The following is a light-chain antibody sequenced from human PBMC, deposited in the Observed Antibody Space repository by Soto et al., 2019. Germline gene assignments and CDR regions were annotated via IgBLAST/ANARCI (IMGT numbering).Light chain of an antibody. CDR1: SSDVGGYNY. CDR3: SSYTSSSTYV. Sequence: QSALTQPASVSGSPGQSITISCIGTSSDVGGYNYVSWYQLHPGKAPKLMIYDVSHRPSGVSYRFSGSKSDYTATLTISGLQAEDEADYYCSSYTSSSTYVFGTGTKLTVL. J-gene: IGLJ1*01. CDR2: DVS. V-gene: IGLV2-14*01.